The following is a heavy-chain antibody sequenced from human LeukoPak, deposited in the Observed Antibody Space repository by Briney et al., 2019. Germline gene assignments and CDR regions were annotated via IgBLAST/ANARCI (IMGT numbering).Heavy chain of an antibody. D-gene: IGHD3-10*01. CDR2: ITGSGGST. Sequence: GGSLRLSCAASGFTFSSYAMSWVRQAPGKGLEWVSAITGSGGSTYYGDSVKGRFTISRDNSKNTLYLQMNSLRAEDTAVYYCAKGSGSSTSWFDPWGQGTLVTVSS. V-gene: IGHV3-23*01. CDR3: AKGSGSSTSWFDP. J-gene: IGHJ5*02. CDR1: GFTFSSYA.